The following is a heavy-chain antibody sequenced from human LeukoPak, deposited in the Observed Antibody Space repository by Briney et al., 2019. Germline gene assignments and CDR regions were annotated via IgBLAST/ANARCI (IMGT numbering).Heavy chain of an antibody. Sequence: GESLRLSCVASGFTFSSYAKTWARQAPGKGLEWVSGISGSGGSTFYADSVKGRFTISRDNSKNTLYLQMNSLRAEDTAIYYCARDGSSSWYDCWGQGTLVTVSS. CDR2: ISGSGGST. CDR1: GFTFSSYA. CDR3: ARDGSSSWYDC. V-gene: IGHV3-23*01. D-gene: IGHD6-13*01. J-gene: IGHJ5*01.